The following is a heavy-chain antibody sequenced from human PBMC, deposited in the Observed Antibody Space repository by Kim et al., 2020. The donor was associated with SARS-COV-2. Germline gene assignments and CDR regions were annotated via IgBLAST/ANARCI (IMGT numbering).Heavy chain of an antibody. V-gene: IGHV5-51*01. CDR3: ARRGRFLDPNGMDV. J-gene: IGHJ6*02. Sequence: SPSFQGQVTISADKSISTAYLQWSSLKASDTAMYYCARRGRFLDPNGMDVWGQGTTVTVSS. D-gene: IGHD3-3*01.